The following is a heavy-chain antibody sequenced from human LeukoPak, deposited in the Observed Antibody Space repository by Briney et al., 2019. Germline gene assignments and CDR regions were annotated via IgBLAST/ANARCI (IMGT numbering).Heavy chain of an antibody. CDR3: ASQIPFFDY. Sequence: NSSETLSLTCAVYGGSFSGYFWSWFRQPPGKGLEWIGEINRSGSTNYNSSLSLKSRVTISVDTSKNQFSLKLSSVTAADTAVYYCASQIPFFDYWGQGTLVTVSS. V-gene: IGHV4-34*01. D-gene: IGHD2-2*02. J-gene: IGHJ4*02. CDR1: GGSFSGYF. CDR2: INRSGST.